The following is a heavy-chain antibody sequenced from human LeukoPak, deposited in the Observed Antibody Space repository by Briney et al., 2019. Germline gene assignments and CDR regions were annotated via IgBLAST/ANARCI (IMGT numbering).Heavy chain of an antibody. V-gene: IGHV4-34*01. J-gene: IGHJ4*02. CDR3: AREVSDYDILTGWIDY. CDR1: GGSFSDYY. D-gene: IGHD3-9*01. Sequence: SETLSLTCAIYGGSFSDYYWSWIRQPPGKGLEWIGEINHFGSTNYNPSLKSRVTLSIDTSKNQFSLKLSSVTAADTAVYYCAREVSDYDILTGWIDYWGQGTLVSVSS. CDR2: INHFGST.